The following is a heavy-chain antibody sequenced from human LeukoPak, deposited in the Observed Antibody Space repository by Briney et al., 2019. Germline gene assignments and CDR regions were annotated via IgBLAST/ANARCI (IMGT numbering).Heavy chain of an antibody. Sequence: SETLSLTCAVYGGSFSGYYWSWIRQPPGKGLEWIGEINHSGSTNYNPSLKSRVTISVDTSKNQFSLKLSSVTAADTAVYYCARQPLEDFWSGYYDYWGQGTLVTVSS. CDR3: ARQPLEDFWSGYYDY. CDR2: INHSGST. D-gene: IGHD3-3*01. J-gene: IGHJ4*02. V-gene: IGHV4-34*01. CDR1: GGSFSGYY.